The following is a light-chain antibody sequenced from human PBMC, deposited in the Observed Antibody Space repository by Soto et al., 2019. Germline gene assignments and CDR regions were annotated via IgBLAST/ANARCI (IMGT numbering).Light chain of an antibody. CDR1: QSISIW. CDR2: AAS. Sequence: DLQMTQSPSTLSASVGARVTITCRASQSISIWLAWYHQKPGKAPKLLISAASTLQSGVPARFSGSGSGTDLTISLTSLQPDDFATYDGQHYNSYSEAFGQGTKVDIK. J-gene: IGKJ1*01. V-gene: IGKV1-5*01. CDR3: QHYNSYSEA.